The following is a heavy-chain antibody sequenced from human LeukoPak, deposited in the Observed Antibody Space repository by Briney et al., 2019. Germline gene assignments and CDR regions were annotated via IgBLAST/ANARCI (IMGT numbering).Heavy chain of an antibody. D-gene: IGHD1-26*01. Sequence: GGSLRLSCVAAGFTCSSYWRTWVRQAPGKGLEWVANIKTDGSQIYYVDSVRGRFTISRENAKNSLYLQMNSLRAEDTAVYYCAKLREWELPDLFDYWGQGTLVTVSS. J-gene: IGHJ4*02. CDR3: AKLREWELPDLFDY. CDR2: IKTDGSQI. CDR1: GFTCSSYW. V-gene: IGHV3-7*01.